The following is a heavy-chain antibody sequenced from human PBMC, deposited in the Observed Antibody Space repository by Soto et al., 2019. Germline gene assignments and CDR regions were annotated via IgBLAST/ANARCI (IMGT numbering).Heavy chain of an antibody. CDR3: AKAVVSYIAGAGKQCYSYRDV. Sequence: GGSLRLSCXASGFTFSSYAMSWVRQAPGKGLEWVSAISGSGGSTYYADSVKGRFTISRDNSKNTLYLQMNSLRAEDTAVYYGAKAVVSYIAGAGKQCYSYRDVGGKGTTVTVPS. J-gene: IGHJ6*03. D-gene: IGHD6-19*01. CDR2: ISGSGGST. V-gene: IGHV3-23*01. CDR1: GFTFSSYA.